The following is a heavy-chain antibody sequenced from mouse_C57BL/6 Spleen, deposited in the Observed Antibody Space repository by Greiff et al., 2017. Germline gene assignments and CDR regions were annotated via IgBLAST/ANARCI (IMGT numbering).Heavy chain of an antibody. V-gene: IGHV1-80*01. J-gene: IGHJ4*01. D-gene: IGHD2-14*01. CDR2: IYPGDGDT. CDR3: ARQGVRRGYYAMDY. Sequence: VQLQQSGAELVKPGASVKISCKASGYAFSSYWMNWVKQRPGKGLEWIGQIYPGDGDTNYNGKFKGKDTLTADKSSSTAYMQLSSLTSEDSAVYFCARQGVRRGYYAMDYWGQGTSVTVSS. CDR1: GYAFSSYW.